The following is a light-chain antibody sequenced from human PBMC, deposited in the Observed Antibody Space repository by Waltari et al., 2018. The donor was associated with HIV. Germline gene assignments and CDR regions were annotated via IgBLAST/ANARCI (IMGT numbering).Light chain of an antibody. CDR3: LQHASYPIT. CDR2: AAS. Sequence: DIQMTQFPSSLSASVGGTVHIICRASQDIKNDLGWYQQRPGKAPQRLIFAASTVQGGVPPRFSGSGSGTEFTLTVSGLQPEDSGIYYCLQHASYPITFGQGTRLDIE. J-gene: IGKJ5*01. V-gene: IGKV1-17*01. CDR1: QDIKND.